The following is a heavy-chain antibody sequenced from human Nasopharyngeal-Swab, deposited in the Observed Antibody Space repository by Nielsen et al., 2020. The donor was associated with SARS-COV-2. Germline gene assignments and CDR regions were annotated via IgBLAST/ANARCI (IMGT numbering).Heavy chain of an antibody. V-gene: IGHV3-48*03. CDR3: ARGSIVVVIRYYFDY. Sequence: GGSLRLSCAASGFTFSSYEMNWVRQAPGKGLEGVSYISSSGSTIYYADSVKGRFTISRDNAKNSLYLQMNSLRAEDTAVYYCARGSIVVVIRYYFDYWGQGTLVTVSS. J-gene: IGHJ4*02. CDR1: GFTFSSYE. D-gene: IGHD3-22*01. CDR2: ISSSGSTI.